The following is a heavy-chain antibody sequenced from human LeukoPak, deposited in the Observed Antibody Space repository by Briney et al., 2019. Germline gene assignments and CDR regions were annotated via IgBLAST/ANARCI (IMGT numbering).Heavy chain of an antibody. V-gene: IGHV1-2*02. CDR1: GYTFTDYF. J-gene: IGHJ4*02. CDR2: INPYTGGT. D-gene: IGHD6-6*01. CDR3: AREYSSSSLYY. Sequence: ASVKVSCKASGYTFTDYFIHWVRQAPGQGLEWMGWINPYTGGTNYAQKLQGRLTMTRARTTSTTYMKLSRLRSDDAAVYYCAREYSSSSLYYCGQGILVTVSS.